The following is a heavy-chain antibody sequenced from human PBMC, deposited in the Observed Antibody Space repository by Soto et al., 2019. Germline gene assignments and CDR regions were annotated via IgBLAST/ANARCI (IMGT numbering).Heavy chain of an antibody. CDR2: ISGSGGST. CDR3: AKGTSIWFGELFTPYYYYYGMDV. V-gene: IGHV3-23*01. CDR1: GFTFSSYA. Sequence: GGSLRLSCAASGFTFSSYAMSWVRQAPGKGLEWVSAISGSGGSTYYADSVKGRFTISRDNSKNTLYLQMNSLRAEDTAVYYCAKGTSIWFGELFTPYYYYYGMDVWGQGTTVTVSS. J-gene: IGHJ6*02. D-gene: IGHD3-10*01.